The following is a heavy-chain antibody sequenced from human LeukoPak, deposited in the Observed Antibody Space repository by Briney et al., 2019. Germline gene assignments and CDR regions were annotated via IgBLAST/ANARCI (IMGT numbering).Heavy chain of an antibody. J-gene: IGHJ4*02. CDR3: ARRGGLGYGDLDY. D-gene: IGHD4-17*01. V-gene: IGHV3-74*01. Sequence: GGSLRLSCAASGFTFSSYWMHWVRQAPGKGLVWVSRISGDGSGMTFADSVKGRFSISRDNAKNTLYLQMNSLRAEDTAIYYCARRGGLGYGDLDYWGQGTLVTVSS. CDR2: ISGDGSGM. CDR1: GFTFSSYW.